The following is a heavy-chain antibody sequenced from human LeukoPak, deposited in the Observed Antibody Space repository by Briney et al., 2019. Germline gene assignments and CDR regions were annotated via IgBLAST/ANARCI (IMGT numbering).Heavy chain of an antibody. CDR3: ARGFYGSGNS. CDR2: ISGDGITT. Sequence: GGSPRLSCAASGFTFSNYWMYWVRQAPGRGPLWVSRISGDGITTYYAGSVKGRFTISRDNAKNTLYLQMHSLRAEDSAVYYCARGFYGSGNSWGHGTLVTVSS. D-gene: IGHD3-10*01. CDR1: GFTFSNYW. V-gene: IGHV3-74*01. J-gene: IGHJ4*01.